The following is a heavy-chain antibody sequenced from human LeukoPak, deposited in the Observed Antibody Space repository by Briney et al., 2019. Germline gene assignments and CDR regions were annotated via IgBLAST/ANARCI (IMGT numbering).Heavy chain of an antibody. CDR2: IYYSGST. D-gene: IGHD3-22*01. J-gene: IGHJ4*02. Sequence: PSGTLSLTCAVSGGSISSNNWWSWVRQPPGKGLEWIGSIYYSGSTYYNPSLKSRVTISVDTSKNQFSLKLSSVTAADTAVYYCARHIGYYYDSSGYYQAYYFDYWGQGTLVTVSS. CDR1: GGSISSNNW. V-gene: IGHV4-4*02. CDR3: ARHIGYYYDSSGYYQAYYFDY.